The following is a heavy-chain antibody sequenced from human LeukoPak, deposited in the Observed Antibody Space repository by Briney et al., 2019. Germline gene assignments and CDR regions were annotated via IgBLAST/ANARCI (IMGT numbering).Heavy chain of an antibody. J-gene: IGHJ5*02. D-gene: IGHD3-10*01. V-gene: IGHV3-7*01. CDR2: IKEDGSEK. CDR1: GFTFSVYW. Sequence: GGSLRLSCVGSGFTFSVYWMSWVRQAPGKGLEWVANIKEDGSEKYYVDSVKGRFTISRDNAKNSLYLQMSSLRAEDTAVYYCARGGSWFAPWGRGTQVTVSS. CDR3: ARGGSWFAP.